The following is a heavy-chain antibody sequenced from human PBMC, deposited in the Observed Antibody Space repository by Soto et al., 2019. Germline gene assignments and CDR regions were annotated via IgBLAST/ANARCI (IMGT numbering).Heavy chain of an antibody. V-gene: IGHV1-69*01. Sequence: QVQLVQSGAEVKKPGSSVKLSCKTSGGTFRNYASNWVRQAPGQGLEWMGGSIPVFGTANYAQTFQGRFTITADESTSTAYMERSSLRSEDTAVYYCAIPLPKQQLVRGAFDHWGQGTLVTVAS. J-gene: IGHJ4*02. D-gene: IGHD6-13*01. CDR3: AIPLPKQQLVRGAFDH. CDR1: GGTFRNYA. CDR2: SIPVFGTA.